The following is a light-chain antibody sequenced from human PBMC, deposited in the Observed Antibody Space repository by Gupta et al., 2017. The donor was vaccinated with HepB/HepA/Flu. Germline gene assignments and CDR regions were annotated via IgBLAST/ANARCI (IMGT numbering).Light chain of an antibody. V-gene: IGKV3-20*01. Sequence: EIALTQSPGTLSLSPGERATLSCRASQSVSSSYLAWYQQKPGQAPRLLIYGASSRATGIPDRFSGSGSGTDFTLTISRLEPEDFAVYYCQQYSSSPPVTFGGGTKVEIK. J-gene: IGKJ4*01. CDR2: GAS. CDR1: QSVSSSY. CDR3: QQYSSSPPVT.